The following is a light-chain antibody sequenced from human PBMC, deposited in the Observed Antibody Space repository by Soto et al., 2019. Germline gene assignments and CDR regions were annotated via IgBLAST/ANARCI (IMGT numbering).Light chain of an antibody. CDR2: DAS. J-gene: IGKJ1*01. CDR3: QQYNSYSPWT. CDR1: QSISSW. Sequence: DIQVTQSPSSLSASVGDRVTITCRASQSISSWLAWYQQKPGKAPKLLIYDASSLESGVPSRFSGSGSGTEFTLTISSLQPDDLATYYCQQYNSYSPWTFGQGTKVDIK. V-gene: IGKV1-5*01.